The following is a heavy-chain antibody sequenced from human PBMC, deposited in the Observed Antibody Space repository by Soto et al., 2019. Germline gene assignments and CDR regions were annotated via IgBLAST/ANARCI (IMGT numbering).Heavy chain of an antibody. D-gene: IGHD2-15*01. J-gene: IGHJ1*01. CDR2: IAYDASKK. Sequence: QVQLVESGGGVVQPGRSLRLSCAASGFSFSYYAMHWVRQAPGKGLEWVAVIAYDASKKYYADSVKGRFTISRDNSKNTLYLQMNSLRDEDTAVYYCASPYCSGGSCHLTEYFQHWGQGTLVTVSS. CDR1: GFSFSYYA. CDR3: ASPYCSGGSCHLTEYFQH. V-gene: IGHV3-30*03.